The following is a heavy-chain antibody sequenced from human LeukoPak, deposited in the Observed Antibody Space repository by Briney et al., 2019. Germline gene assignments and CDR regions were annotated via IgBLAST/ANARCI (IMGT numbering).Heavy chain of an antibody. D-gene: IGHD4-17*01. Sequence: ASVKVSCKASGYTFTNYDINWVRQATGQGLEWMGWMNPNSGNTGYAQKFQGRVTITRNTSIGTAYMELSSLRAEDTAVYYCARRDHGDHGEEYWGQGTLVTVSS. J-gene: IGHJ4*02. CDR3: ARRDHGDHGEEY. CDR2: MNPNSGNT. CDR1: GYTFTNYD. V-gene: IGHV1-8*03.